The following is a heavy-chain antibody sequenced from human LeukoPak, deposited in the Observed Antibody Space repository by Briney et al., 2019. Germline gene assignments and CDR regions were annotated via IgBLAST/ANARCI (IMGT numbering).Heavy chain of an antibody. CDR1: GFTFSSYG. D-gene: IGHD6-19*01. Sequence: GRSLRLSCAASGFTFSSYGMHWVRQAPGKGLEWVAMIWYDGSNKHYADSVKGRFTISRDNSKNTLSLQLNSLKAEDTAIYYCAGDPPHSGWAFNYWGQGTLVTVSS. J-gene: IGHJ4*02. CDR2: IWYDGSNK. V-gene: IGHV3-33*08. CDR3: AGDPPHSGWAFNY.